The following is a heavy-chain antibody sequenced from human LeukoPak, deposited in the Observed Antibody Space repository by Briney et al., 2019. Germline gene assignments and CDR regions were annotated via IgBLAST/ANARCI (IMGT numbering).Heavy chain of an antibody. J-gene: IGHJ4*02. CDR3: AKWGRYYDSSDYFRTGGDY. Sequence: GGSLRLSCAASGFTFSTYVMHWVRQAPGKGLEWVAVISFDGSNKYYADSVKGRFTISRDNSKNTLYLQMNSLRAEDTAVYYCAKWGRYYDSSDYFRTGGDYWGQGTLVTVSS. CDR2: ISFDGSNK. V-gene: IGHV3-30*18. D-gene: IGHD3-22*01. CDR1: GFTFSTYV.